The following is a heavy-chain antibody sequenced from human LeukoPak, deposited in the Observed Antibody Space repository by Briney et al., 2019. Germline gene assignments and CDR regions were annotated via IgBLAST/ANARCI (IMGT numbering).Heavy chain of an antibody. V-gene: IGHV3-21*01. CDR3: ARGDDYLPFDH. J-gene: IGHJ5*02. CDR1: GFIFSAYN. D-gene: IGHD2/OR15-2a*01. Sequence: GESLRLSCAASGFIFSAYNMVWVRQAPGKGLEWVARISGSSFNYINYADSVKGRFTVSRDNARNSLYLQMNSLRVEDTGVYYCARGDDYLPFDHWGQGNVVSVSS. CDR2: ISGSSFNYI.